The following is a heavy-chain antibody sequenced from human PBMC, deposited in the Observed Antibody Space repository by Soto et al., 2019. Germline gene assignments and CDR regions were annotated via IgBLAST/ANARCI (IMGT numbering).Heavy chain of an antibody. CDR3: ARDLPFGGIAAVGTGNWFDP. D-gene: IGHD6-13*01. V-gene: IGHV1-69*13. CDR2: IIPIFGTA. CDR1: GGTFSSYA. J-gene: IGHJ5*02. Sequence: SVKVSCKASGGTFSSYAISWVRQAPGQGLEWMGGIIPIFGTANYAQKFQGRVTITADESTSTAYMELGSLRSEDTAVYYCARDLPFGGIAAVGTGNWFDPWGQGTLLTSPQ.